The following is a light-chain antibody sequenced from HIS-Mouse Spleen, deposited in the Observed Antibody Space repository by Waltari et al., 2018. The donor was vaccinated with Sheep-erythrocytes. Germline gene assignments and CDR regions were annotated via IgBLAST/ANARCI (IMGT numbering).Light chain of an antibody. CDR2: NVN. V-gene: IGLV2-11*01. CDR1: SRDVGSYYF. J-gene: IGLJ1*01. Sequence: QSALIQPPSVSGSPGQSVTLSSTGTSRDVGSYYFVLWYQQHPGTVPKPMIYNVNTQPSGVPDRFSGSKSGNTASMTISGLQAEDEADYYCCSYAGSYNHVFATGTKVTVL. CDR3: CSYAGSYNHV.